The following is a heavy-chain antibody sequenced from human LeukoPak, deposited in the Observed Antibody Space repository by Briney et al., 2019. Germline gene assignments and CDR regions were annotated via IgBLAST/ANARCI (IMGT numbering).Heavy chain of an antibody. V-gene: IGHV3-21*06. D-gene: IGHD6-13*01. J-gene: IGHJ4*02. CDR2: ISSSSKYI. CDR3: ARVSTAVSLAIDY. Sequence: GGSLRLSCAASGFNFSDYNMNWVRQAPGKGLEWVSVISSSSKYIYYADSVKGRFTISRDNAKNSLYLQMNSLRAEDTAVYYCARVSTAVSLAIDYWGQGTLVTVST. CDR1: GFNFSDYN.